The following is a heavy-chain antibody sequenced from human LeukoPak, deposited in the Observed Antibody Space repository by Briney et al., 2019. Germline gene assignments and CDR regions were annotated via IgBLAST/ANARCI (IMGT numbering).Heavy chain of an antibody. CDR1: GGTFSSYA. CDR2: INPNSGGT. D-gene: IGHD2-21*01. J-gene: IGHJ4*02. Sequence: ASVKVSCKASGGTFSSYAISWVRQAPGQGLEWMGWINPNSGGTNYAQKFQGRVTMTRDTSISTAYMELSRLRSDDTAVYYCARDLLGDRPPNAWAHWGQGTLVTVSS. V-gene: IGHV1-2*02. CDR3: ARDLLGDRPPNAWAH.